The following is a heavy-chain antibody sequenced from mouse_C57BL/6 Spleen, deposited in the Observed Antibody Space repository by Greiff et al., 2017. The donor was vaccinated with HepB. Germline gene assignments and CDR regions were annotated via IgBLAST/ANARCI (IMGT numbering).Heavy chain of an antibody. J-gene: IGHJ3*01. V-gene: IGHV8-8*01. D-gene: IGHD1-1*01. Sequence: QVTLKECGPGILQPSQPLSLTCSFSGFSLSTFGMGVGWIRQPSGKGLEWLAHIWWDDDKYYNPALKSRLTISKDTSKNQVFLKIANVDTADTATYYCARIENLDYYYGSSYGAYWGQGTLVTVSA. CDR2: IWWDDDK. CDR3: ARIENLDYYYGSSYGAY. CDR1: GFSLSTFGMG.